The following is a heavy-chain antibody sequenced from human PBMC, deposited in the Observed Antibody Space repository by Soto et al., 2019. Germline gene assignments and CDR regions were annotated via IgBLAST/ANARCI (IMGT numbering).Heavy chain of an antibody. Sequence: ASVKVSCKASGYTFTSYAMHWVRQAPGQRLEWMGWINAGNGNTKYSQKFQGRVTITRDTSASTAYMELNSLRAEDTALYYCARLYSRGWYGPGRYWGQGTLVTVPS. J-gene: IGHJ4*02. CDR1: GYTFTSYA. CDR3: ARLYSRGWYGPGRY. CDR2: INAGNGNT. D-gene: IGHD6-19*01. V-gene: IGHV1-3*01.